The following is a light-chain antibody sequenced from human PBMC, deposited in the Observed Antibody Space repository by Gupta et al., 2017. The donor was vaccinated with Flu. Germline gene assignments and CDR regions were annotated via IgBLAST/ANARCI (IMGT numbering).Light chain of an antibody. V-gene: IGLV1-47*01. J-gene: IGLJ2*01. Sequence: RVTISGSGGNSNIGSNYVSWYQQLPGAAPKLLIYRSNQRPSGVPDRFSGSKSGTSASLAISGLRSEDEADYYCAAWDDSLSGVVFGGGTKLTVL. CDR1: NSNIGSNY. CDR2: RSN. CDR3: AAWDDSLSGVV.